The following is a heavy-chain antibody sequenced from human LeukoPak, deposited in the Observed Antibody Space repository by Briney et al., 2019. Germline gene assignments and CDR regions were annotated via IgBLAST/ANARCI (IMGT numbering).Heavy chain of an antibody. J-gene: IGHJ6*03. D-gene: IGHD2-15*01. CDR3: ARELRDCSGGGCYFYYYYYMDV. CDR1: GGSISSYY. Sequence: SETLSLTCTVSGGSISSYYWSWIRQPAGKGLEWIGRIYTSGSTNYNPSLKSRVTMSVDTSKNQFSLKLSSVTAADTAVYYCARELRDCSGGGCYFYYYYYMDVWGKGTTVTISS. V-gene: IGHV4-4*07. CDR2: IYTSGST.